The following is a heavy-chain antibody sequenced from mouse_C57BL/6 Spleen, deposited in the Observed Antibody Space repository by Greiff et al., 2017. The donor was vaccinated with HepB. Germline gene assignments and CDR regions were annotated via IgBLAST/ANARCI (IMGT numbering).Heavy chain of an antibody. CDR2: IDPSDSYT. CDR3: ARRSYLYAMDY. V-gene: IGHV1-69*01. J-gene: IGHJ4*01. Sequence: VQLQQSGAELVMPGASVKLSCKASGYTFTSYWMHWVKQRPGQGLEWIGEIDPSDSYTNYNQKFKGKSTVTVDKSSSTAYMQLSSLTSEDSAVYYCARRSYLYAMDYWGQGTSVTVSS. D-gene: IGHD5-5*01. CDR1: GYTFTSYW.